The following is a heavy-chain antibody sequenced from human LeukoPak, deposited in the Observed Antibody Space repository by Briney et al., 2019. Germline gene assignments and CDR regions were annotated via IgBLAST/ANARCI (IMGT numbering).Heavy chain of an antibody. Sequence: SETLSLTCSVSGDSLNTYHWIWIRQPPGKGLEWIGYISYSGGANYSPSPKSRVTISLDTSKNQISLRLSSVTAADTAVYYCARTTGNDVLGAIDYWGQGTLVTVSS. CDR2: ISYSGGA. J-gene: IGHJ4*02. D-gene: IGHD1-1*01. CDR3: ARTTGNDVLGAIDY. CDR1: GDSLNTYH. V-gene: IGHV4-59*01.